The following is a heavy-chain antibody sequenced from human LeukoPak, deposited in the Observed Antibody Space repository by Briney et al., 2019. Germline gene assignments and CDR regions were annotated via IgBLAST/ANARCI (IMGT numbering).Heavy chain of an antibody. D-gene: IGHD6-19*01. CDR1: GFSISVSEFSISDSY. J-gene: IGHJ5*02. CDR2: IIGSGSDI. Sequence: PGGSLRLSCVVSGFSISVSEFSISDSYMTWIRQTPGKGLEWLAYIIGSGSDIYFADSVKGRFTISRDNAKNSLYLQMNSLRPEDTALYYCARAPGIAVAGTGSDWFDPWGQGTLVTVSS. V-gene: IGHV3-11*01. CDR3: ARAPGIAVAGTGSDWFDP.